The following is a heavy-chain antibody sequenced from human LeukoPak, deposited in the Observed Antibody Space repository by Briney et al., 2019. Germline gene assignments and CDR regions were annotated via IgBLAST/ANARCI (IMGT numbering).Heavy chain of an antibody. CDR1: EFTFSNYS. Sequence: GSLRLSCAASEFTFSNYSMNWVRQAPGKGLEWVSSISSSSSYIFYADSVKGRFTISRDNAKNTVFLQMSSLRAEDTALYYCARKSASGNYPLDYWGQGTLVTVSS. D-gene: IGHD3-10*01. J-gene: IGHJ4*02. CDR2: ISSSSSYI. V-gene: IGHV3-21*04. CDR3: ARKSASGNYPLDY.